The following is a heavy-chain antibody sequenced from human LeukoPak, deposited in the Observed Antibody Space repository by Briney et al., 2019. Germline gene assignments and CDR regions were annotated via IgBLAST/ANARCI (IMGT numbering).Heavy chain of an antibody. Sequence: SETLSLTCTVSGGSISSSSYYWGWIRQPPGKGLEWIGSIYYSGSTSYNPSLKSRVTISVDKSKNQFSLKLSSMTAADTAVYYCARAPLTIFGVAVNPGRYYYYYMDVWGKGTTVTVSS. CDR2: IYYSGST. V-gene: IGHV4-39*07. D-gene: IGHD3-3*01. CDR1: GGSISSSSYY. CDR3: ARAPLTIFGVAVNPGRYYYYYMDV. J-gene: IGHJ6*03.